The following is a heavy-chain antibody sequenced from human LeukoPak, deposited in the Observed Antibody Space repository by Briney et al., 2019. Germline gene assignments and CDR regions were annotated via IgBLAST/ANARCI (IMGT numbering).Heavy chain of an antibody. V-gene: IGHV3-7*04. J-gene: IGHJ4*02. CDR1: GFTFSSYG. CDR2: IKEDGSEK. D-gene: IGHD6-19*01. CDR3: ARAGYTRGRTGH. Sequence: GGSLRLSCAASGFTFSSYGMHWVRQAPGKGLEWVANIKEDGSEKYYVDSVKGRFTISRDNAKNSLYLQMNSLRDDDTAVYYCARAGYTRGRTGHWGQGTLVTVSS.